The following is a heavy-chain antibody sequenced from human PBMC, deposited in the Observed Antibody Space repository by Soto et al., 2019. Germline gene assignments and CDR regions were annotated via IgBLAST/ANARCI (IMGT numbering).Heavy chain of an antibody. V-gene: IGHV1-18*01. CDR1: GYIFISYG. CDR3: ARDMAYCYDSSGAPPGY. CDR2: INVYNGNT. D-gene: IGHD3-22*01. Sequence: ASVKVSCKASGYIFISYGISWVRQAPGQGLEWMGWINVYNGNTNYAQNLQGRVTMTTDTSTSTAYMDLRSLRSDDTAVYYCARDMAYCYDSSGAPPGYWGQGTLVTVSS. J-gene: IGHJ4*02.